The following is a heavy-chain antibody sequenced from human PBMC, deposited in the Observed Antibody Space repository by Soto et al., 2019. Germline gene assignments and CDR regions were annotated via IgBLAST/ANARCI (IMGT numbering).Heavy chain of an antibody. CDR2: IYWDDDK. CDR1: GFSLSTSGVG. CDR3: AHRDYDILTGTPNAFDI. Sequence: QITLKESGPPLVKPTQPLTLTCTFSGFSLSTSGVGVGWIRQPPGKALEWLALIYWDDDKRYSPSLKSRLTITKDTSKNQVVLTMTNMDPVDTATYYCAHRDYDILTGTPNAFDIWGQGTMVTVSS. J-gene: IGHJ3*02. D-gene: IGHD3-9*01. V-gene: IGHV2-5*02.